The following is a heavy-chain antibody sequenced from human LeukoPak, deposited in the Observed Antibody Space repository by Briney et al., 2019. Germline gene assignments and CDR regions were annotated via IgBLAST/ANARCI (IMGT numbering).Heavy chain of an antibody. D-gene: IGHD6-13*01. J-gene: IGHJ4*02. CDR1: GGSISSGSYY. CDR2: VYTSGST. Sequence: SQTLSLTCTVSGGSISSGSYYWSWIRQPAGKGLEWIGRVYTSGSTIYNPSLKSRVTISVDTSKNQFSLKLTSVTAADTAVYYCARGGSSWYYFDYWGQGTLVTVSS. CDR3: ARGGSSWYYFDY. V-gene: IGHV4-61*02.